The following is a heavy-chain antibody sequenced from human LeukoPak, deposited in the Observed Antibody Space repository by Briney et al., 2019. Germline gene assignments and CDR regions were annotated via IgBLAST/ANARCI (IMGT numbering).Heavy chain of an antibody. D-gene: IGHD3-22*01. CDR3: ARVDSSGYSDDAFDI. J-gene: IGHJ3*02. CDR2: INPNSGGT. CDR1: GYTSTGYY. V-gene: IGHV1-2*02. Sequence: EASVKVSCKASGYTSTGYYMHWVRQAPGQGLEWMGWINPNSGGTNYAQKFQGRVTMTRDTSISTAYMELSRLRSDDTAVYYCARVDSSGYSDDAFDIWGQGTMVTVSS.